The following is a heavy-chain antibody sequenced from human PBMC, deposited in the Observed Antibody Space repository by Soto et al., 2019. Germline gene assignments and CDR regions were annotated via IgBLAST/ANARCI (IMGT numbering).Heavy chain of an antibody. V-gene: IGHV1-69*01. D-gene: IGHD5-12*01. J-gene: IGHJ4*02. CDR3: ARGRDGYNFGAVY. CDR1: GGGNLRDYR. Sequence: VQLVQSGAEMKKPGSSVQVSCKASGGGNLRDYRTTWVRQAPGQRLEWMGGIIPKLGSANYAQNFQGRVTITADEATGNVQMELRSLRSEDTAVFYCARGRDGYNFGAVYWGQGTPVPVSS. CDR2: IIPKLGSA.